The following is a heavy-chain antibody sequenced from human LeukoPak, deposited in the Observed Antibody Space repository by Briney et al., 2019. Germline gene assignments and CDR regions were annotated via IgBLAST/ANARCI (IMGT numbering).Heavy chain of an antibody. CDR2: IGGRGGST. D-gene: IGHD3-16*01. J-gene: IGHJ5*02. CDR1: GFRFIDFP. CDR3: GKGGGA. Sequence: GGSLRLSCAASGFRFIDFPMTWVRQAPGKGPEWVSAIGGRGGSTYYADSLGGRFTIPRDNSKDMVYLQMNSLKVEDTATYYCGKGGGAWGQGTKVTVSS. V-gene: IGHV3-23*01.